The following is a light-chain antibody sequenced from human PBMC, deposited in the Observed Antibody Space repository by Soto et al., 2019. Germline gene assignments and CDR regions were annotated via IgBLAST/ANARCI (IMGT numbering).Light chain of an antibody. V-gene: IGKV1-5*01. CDR2: DAS. CDR3: QQYGSSPQT. Sequence: DIQLTQSPATLSSSVGERVTLSCGASQSISSWLAWYQQKPGKAPKLLIYDASSLESGVPSRFSGSGSGTEFTLTISRLEPEDFAVYYCQQYGSSPQTFGQGTKVDIK. CDR1: QSISSW. J-gene: IGKJ1*01.